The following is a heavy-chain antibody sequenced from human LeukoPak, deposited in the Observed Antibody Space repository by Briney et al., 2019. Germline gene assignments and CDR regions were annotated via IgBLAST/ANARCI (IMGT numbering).Heavy chain of an antibody. CDR1: GFTFSSYW. V-gene: IGHV3-74*01. CDR3: ARVGTVTTLGYFDL. D-gene: IGHD4-11*01. CDR2: INTDGSST. Sequence: PGGSLRLSCAASGFTFSSYWMHWVRQAPGKGRVWVSRINTDGSSTSYADSVKGRFTISRDNAKNTLYLQMNSLRAEDTAVYYCARVGTVTTLGYFDLWGRGTLVTVSS. J-gene: IGHJ2*01.